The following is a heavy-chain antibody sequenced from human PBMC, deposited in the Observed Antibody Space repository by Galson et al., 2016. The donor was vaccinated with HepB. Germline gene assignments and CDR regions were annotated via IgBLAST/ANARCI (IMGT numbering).Heavy chain of an antibody. V-gene: IGHV3-53*01. CDR2: IYSDGNT. J-gene: IGHJ4*02. D-gene: IGHD3-3*01. CDR3: TGFWSGYANY. CDR1: GLTVSRNY. Sequence: SLRLSCAASGLTVSRNYMTWVRQAPGKGLEWVSVIYSDGNTYYADSVKGRFTISRDNSKNTLYLQMNSLRVEDTAMYYCTGFWSGYANYWGQGTLVTVSS.